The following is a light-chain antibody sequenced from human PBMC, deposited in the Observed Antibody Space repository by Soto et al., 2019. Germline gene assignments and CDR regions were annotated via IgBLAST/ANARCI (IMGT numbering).Light chain of an antibody. CDR3: AAWDDSLNGSVV. J-gene: IGLJ2*01. V-gene: IGLV1-44*01. Sequence: QSVLTQPPSASGTPGQRVTISCSGSSSNIGSNTVNWYQQLPGTAPKLLLYSNNQRPSGVPDRFSGSKSGTSASVAISGLQSEDEADDYCAAWDDSLNGSVVFGGGTKVTVL. CDR1: SSNIGSNT. CDR2: SNN.